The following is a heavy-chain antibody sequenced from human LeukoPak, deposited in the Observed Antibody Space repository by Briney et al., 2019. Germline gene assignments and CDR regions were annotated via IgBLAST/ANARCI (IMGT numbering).Heavy chain of an antibody. D-gene: IGHD2-8*01. CDR1: GFTFSSCS. Sequence: GGSLRLSCAASGFTFSSCSMNWVRQAPGKGLEWVSSSSSSSSYIYYADSVKGRFTISRDNAKNSLYLQMNSLRAEDTAVYYCARDGYCTNGVCYGWFDPWGQGTLVTVSS. CDR3: ARDGYCTNGVCYGWFDP. V-gene: IGHV3-21*01. CDR2: SSSSSSYI. J-gene: IGHJ5*02.